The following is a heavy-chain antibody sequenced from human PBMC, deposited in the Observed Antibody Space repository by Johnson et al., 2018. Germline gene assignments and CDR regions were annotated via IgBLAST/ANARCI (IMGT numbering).Heavy chain of an antibody. V-gene: IGHV3-33*01. CDR1: GFTFSSFG. J-gene: IGHJ3*02. Sequence: QVQLGESGGGVVQPGRSLRLSCAASGFTFSSFGMHWVRQAPGQGLEWVAIIWYDGRNQYYTDSVKGRFTISRYNSKNTLYLHMNSLEAEDTAMYYCVSDPQVRPTTFDIWGQGTMVTVAS. CDR2: IWYDGRNQ. CDR3: VSDPQVRPTTFDI. D-gene: IGHD1-26*01.